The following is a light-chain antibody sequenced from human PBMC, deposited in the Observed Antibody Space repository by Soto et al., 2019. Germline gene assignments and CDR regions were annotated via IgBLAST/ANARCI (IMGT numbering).Light chain of an antibody. Sequence: QSVLTQSPSVSAAPGQKVTISCSGSSSNIGNNYVSWYQQLPGTAPKLLIYDNNKRHSGIPDRFSGSKSGTSGTLDITGRQTGDEADYYCATWDGSLPGEVFGGGTKLTVL. CDR3: ATWDGSLPGEV. J-gene: IGLJ2*01. CDR2: DNN. V-gene: IGLV1-51*01. CDR1: SSNIGNNY.